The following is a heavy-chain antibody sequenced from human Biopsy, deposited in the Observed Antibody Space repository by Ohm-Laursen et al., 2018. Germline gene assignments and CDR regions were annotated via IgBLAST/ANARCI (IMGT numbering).Heavy chain of an antibody. J-gene: IGHJ2*01. CDR1: GSTFTNHA. CDR3: ARFPLGAYDDSGSYRAVEHWYFDL. V-gene: IGHV1-69*06. Sequence: GSSVKVSCKASGSTFTNHAVGWVRRAPGQGLEWAGSSIPLFNTANYADKFQGRVTLTADKSTTTAYMELSSLRSEDTAIYYCARFPLGAYDDSGSYRAVEHWYFDLWGRGTLVTVSS. D-gene: IGHD3-22*01. CDR2: SIPLFNTA.